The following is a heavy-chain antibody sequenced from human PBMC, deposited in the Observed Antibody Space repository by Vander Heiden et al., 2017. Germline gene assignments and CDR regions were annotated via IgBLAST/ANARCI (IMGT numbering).Heavy chain of an antibody. CDR2: ISYDGSNK. J-gene: IGHJ4*02. CDR1: GFNFSSYA. CDR3: ARDRGYSGYDSDY. D-gene: IGHD5-12*01. Sequence: QVQLVESGGGVVQPGRSLRPSCAASGFNFSSYAMHWVRQAPGKGLEWVAVISYDGSNKYYADSVKGRFTISRDNSKNTLYLQMNSLGAEDTAVYYCARDRGYSGYDSDYWGQGTLVTVSS. V-gene: IGHV3-30-3*01.